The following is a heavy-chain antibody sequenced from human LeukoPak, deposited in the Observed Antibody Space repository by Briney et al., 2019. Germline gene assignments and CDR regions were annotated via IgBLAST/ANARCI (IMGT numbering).Heavy chain of an antibody. CDR1: SGSFSNYL. CDR3: AREMISDRGGYDS. J-gene: IGHJ4*02. Sequence: SETLSLTCAVYSGSFSNYLWNWIRQPPGKGLEWIGEIDHSGYTNYTPSLKSRVTMSVDTSKNQFSLTLNSVTAADTAIYYCAREMISDRGGYDSWGQGTLVTVSS. CDR2: IDHSGYT. V-gene: IGHV4-34*01. D-gene: IGHD3/OR15-3a*01.